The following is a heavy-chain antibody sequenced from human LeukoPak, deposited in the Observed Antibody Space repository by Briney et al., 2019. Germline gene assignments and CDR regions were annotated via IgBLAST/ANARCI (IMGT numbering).Heavy chain of an antibody. V-gene: IGHV4-39*07. D-gene: IGHD3-22*01. Sequence: SETLSLTCRVSGGSMSSNNYEWRWIRQAPGKGLEWIASIYYSGDSSYNPSLKNRVTISQDTSKTQFSLKLSSVPAADTAVYYCTRDTRDSSGYSDYWGQGTLVTVSS. CDR2: IYYSGDS. CDR3: TRDTRDSSGYSDY. CDR1: GGSMSSNNYE. J-gene: IGHJ4*02.